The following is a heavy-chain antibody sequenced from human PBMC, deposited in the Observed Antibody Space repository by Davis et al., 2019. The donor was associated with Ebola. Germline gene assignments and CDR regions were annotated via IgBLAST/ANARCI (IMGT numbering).Heavy chain of an antibody. CDR3: AGLSPLGLRLGETYNWFDP. V-gene: IGHV4-59*03. D-gene: IGHD3-16*01. Sequence: MPSETLSLTCTVSGGSISSYYWTWIRQPPGKGLEWMGHLFYGGSPNYNPSLKSRVTIPLDTSKNQLSLRLISVTAADTAVYYCAGLSPLGLRLGETYNWFDPWGPGTLVTVSS. CDR1: GGSISSYY. J-gene: IGHJ5*02. CDR2: LFYGGSP.